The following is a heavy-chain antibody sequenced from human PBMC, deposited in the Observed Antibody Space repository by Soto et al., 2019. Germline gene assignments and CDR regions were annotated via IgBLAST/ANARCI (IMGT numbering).Heavy chain of an antibody. CDR1: GFTFSYYG. Sequence: QVHLVESGGGVVQPGRSLRLSCADSGFTFSYYGMHWVRQAPGKGLEWVAFISYDENHKYYADSVKGRFTISRDNSNNTLFLQMRSLRAEDTATYYCAKDGYDGASIPGGFGPWGQGTLVSVSS. J-gene: IGHJ5*02. CDR2: ISYDENHK. D-gene: IGHD2-21*01. CDR3: AKDGYDGASIPGGFGP. V-gene: IGHV3-30*18.